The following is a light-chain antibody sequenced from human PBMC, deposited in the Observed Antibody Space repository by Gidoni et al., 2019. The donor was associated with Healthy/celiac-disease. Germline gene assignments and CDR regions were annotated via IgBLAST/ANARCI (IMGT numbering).Light chain of an antibody. V-gene: IGKV4-1*01. CDR2: WAS. Sequence: IVMTQSPDSLAVSLGERPTINCKSSQSVLYSSNNKNYLAWYQQKPGQPPKLLIYWASTRESGVPDRVSGSGYGTDFTLTISSLQAEDVAVYDCQQYYSTPYTFGQGTKLEIK. CDR3: QQYYSTPYT. CDR1: QSVLYSSNNKNY. J-gene: IGKJ2*01.